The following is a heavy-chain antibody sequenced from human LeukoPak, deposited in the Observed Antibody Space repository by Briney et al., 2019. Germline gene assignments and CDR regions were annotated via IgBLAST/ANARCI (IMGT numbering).Heavy chain of an antibody. J-gene: IGHJ6*04. CDR2: ISSSGSTI. Sequence: PGGSLRLSCAASGFTFSSYWMTWVRQAPGKGLEWVSYISSSGSTIYYADSVKGRFTISRDNAKNSLYLQMNSLRAEDTAVYYCAELGITMIGGVWGKGTTATISS. V-gene: IGHV3-48*03. CDR3: AELGITMIGGV. D-gene: IGHD3-10*02. CDR1: GFTFSSYW.